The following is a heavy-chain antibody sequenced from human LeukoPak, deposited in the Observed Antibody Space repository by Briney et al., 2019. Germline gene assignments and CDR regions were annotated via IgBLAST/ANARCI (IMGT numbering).Heavy chain of an antibody. CDR3: ARFKAFLPYGMDV. V-gene: IGHV4-59*08. J-gene: IGHJ6*02. CDR1: GGSISSYY. Sequence: PSETLSLTCTVSGGSISSYYWSWSRQPPGKGREWMGYIYYSGSTNYNPSLKSRVTISVDTSKNPFSLKLSSVTAADTAVYYCARFKAFLPYGMDVWGQATTVTVPS. CDR2: IYYSGST. D-gene: IGHD2/OR15-2a*01.